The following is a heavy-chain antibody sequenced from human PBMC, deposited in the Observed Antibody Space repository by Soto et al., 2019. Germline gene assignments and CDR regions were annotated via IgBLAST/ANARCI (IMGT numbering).Heavy chain of an antibody. CDR1: GGTFSSYA. Sequence: VKVSCKASGGTFSSYAISWVRQAPGQGLEWMGGIIPIFGTANYAQKFQGRVTITADESTSTAYMELSSLRSEDTAVYYCASSYYYDSRALGYYGMDVWGQGTTVTVSS. CDR3: ASSYYYDSRALGYYGMDV. V-gene: IGHV1-69*01. CDR2: IIPIFGTA. D-gene: IGHD3-22*01. J-gene: IGHJ6*02.